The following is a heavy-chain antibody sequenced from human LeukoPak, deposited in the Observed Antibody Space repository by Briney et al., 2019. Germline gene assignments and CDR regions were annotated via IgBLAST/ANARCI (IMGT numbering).Heavy chain of an antibody. Sequence: GGSLRLSCAASGFTFSSYAMSWVRQAPGKGLEWVSAISGSGGSTYYADSVKGGFTISRDNSKNTLYLQMNSLRAEDTAVYYCAKKSVEYYDFWSGYYPFDYWGQGTLVTVSS. CDR3: AKKSVEYYDFWSGYYPFDY. D-gene: IGHD3-3*01. CDR1: GFTFSSYA. V-gene: IGHV3-23*01. CDR2: ISGSGGST. J-gene: IGHJ4*02.